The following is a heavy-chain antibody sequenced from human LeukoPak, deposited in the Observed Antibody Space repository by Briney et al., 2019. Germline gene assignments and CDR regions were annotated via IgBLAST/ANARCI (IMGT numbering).Heavy chain of an antibody. CDR1: GFTFSSSS. CDR2: LTGSGGST. J-gene: IGHJ4*02. CDR3: AKDLAPAAY. V-gene: IGHV3-23*01. Sequence: GGSLRLSCAASGFTFSSSSMSWVRRAPGKGLEWVSALTGSGGSTYYADSVKGRFTISRDNSKKTLFLQMNSLRAEDTAVYYCAKDLAPAAYWGQGTLVTVSS. D-gene: IGHD2-2*01.